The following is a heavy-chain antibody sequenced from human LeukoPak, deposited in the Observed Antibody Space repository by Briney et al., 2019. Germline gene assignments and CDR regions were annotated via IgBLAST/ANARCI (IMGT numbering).Heavy chain of an antibody. D-gene: IGHD2-15*01. CDR3: ARGLARSNYYYMDV. J-gene: IGHJ6*03. CDR1: GGSISSYY. V-gene: IGHV4-4*07. CDR2: IYTSGST. Sequence: PSETLSLTCTVSGGSISSYYWSWLRQPAGKGLEWIGRIYTSGSTNYNPSLKSRVTMSVDTSKNQFSLKLSSVTAADTAVYYCARGLARSNYYYMDVWGKGTTVTVSS.